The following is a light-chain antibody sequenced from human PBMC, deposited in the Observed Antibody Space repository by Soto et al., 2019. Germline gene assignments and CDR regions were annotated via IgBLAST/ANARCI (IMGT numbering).Light chain of an antibody. V-gene: IGKV3-11*01. J-gene: IGKJ4*01. CDR1: QSVGSN. CDR2: DAT. CDR3: QQRSDRLS. Sequence: VVLTQSPPTLSLSPGESATLSCRASQSVGSNLDWYHQKRGQAPRLLIYDATERATGIPARFTGSRSGSDFTLSISSLEPDDFAVYYCQQRSDRLSFGGGTELAI.